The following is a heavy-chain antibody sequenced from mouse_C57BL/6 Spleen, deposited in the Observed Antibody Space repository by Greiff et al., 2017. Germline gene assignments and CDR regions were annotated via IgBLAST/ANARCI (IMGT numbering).Heavy chain of an antibody. CDR1: GFTFSSYA. J-gene: IGHJ2*01. CDR2: ISAGGSYT. CDR3: ARYRYYGSSRYFGY. Sequence: EVQGVESGGGLVKPGGSLKLSCAASGFTFSSYAMSWVRQTPEKRLEWVATISAGGSYTYYPDNVKGRFTISRDNAKNNLYLQMSHLKSEDTAMYYCARYRYYGSSRYFGYWGQGTTLTVAS. V-gene: IGHV5-4*01. D-gene: IGHD1-1*01.